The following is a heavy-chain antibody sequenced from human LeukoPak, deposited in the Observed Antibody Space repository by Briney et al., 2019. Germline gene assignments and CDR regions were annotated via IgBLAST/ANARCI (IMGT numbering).Heavy chain of an antibody. J-gene: IGHJ3*02. CDR2: ISTSSSTI. CDR1: GFIFSTYS. Sequence: PGGSLRLSCAASGFIFSTYSMNWVRQAPGKGLEWVSYISTSSSTIYYADSVNGRFTISRDNAKNSLYLQMNSLRDEDTAVYYCARDGEWEKLKFDAFDIWGQGTMVTVSS. V-gene: IGHV3-48*02. CDR3: ARDGEWEKLKFDAFDI. D-gene: IGHD1-26*01.